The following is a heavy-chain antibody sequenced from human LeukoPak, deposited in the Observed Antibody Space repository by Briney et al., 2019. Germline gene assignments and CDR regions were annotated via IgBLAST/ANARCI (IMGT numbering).Heavy chain of an antibody. Sequence: PGGSLGLSCAASGFTFNLFCMNWVRQSPGKGLEWVAKVTQDGNGKLYLDSVEGRFAISRDNVENSVFLQMNSLRAEDTAVYYCARDFPMVGRGAFDVWGQGTVVTVSS. CDR3: ARDFPMVGRGAFDV. V-gene: IGHV3-7*03. D-gene: IGHD4/OR15-4a*01. J-gene: IGHJ3*01. CDR1: GFTFNLFC. CDR2: VTQDGNGK.